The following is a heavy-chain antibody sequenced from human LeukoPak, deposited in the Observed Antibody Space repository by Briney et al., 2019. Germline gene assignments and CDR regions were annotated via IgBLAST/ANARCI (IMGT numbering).Heavy chain of an antibody. Sequence: GASVKVSCKASGGTFSSYAISWVRQAPGQGLEWMGGIIPIFGTANYAQKFQGRVTITADESTSTAYMELSSLRSEDTAVYYCASFRDSSSWYPFDYWGQGTLVTVSS. J-gene: IGHJ4*02. V-gene: IGHV1-69*13. CDR2: IIPIFGTA. D-gene: IGHD6-13*01. CDR1: GGTFSSYA. CDR3: ASFRDSSSWYPFDY.